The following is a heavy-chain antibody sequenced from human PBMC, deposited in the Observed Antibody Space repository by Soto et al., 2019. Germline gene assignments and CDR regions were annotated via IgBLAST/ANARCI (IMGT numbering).Heavy chain of an antibody. Sequence: GGSLRLSCAASGFTFSSYWMHWVRQAPGKGLVWVSRINSDGSSTSYADSVKGRFTIYRDSAKNTLYLQMNSLRAEDTAVYYCERDCSSASCYDAFDIWGQGTMVTVTS. CDR1: GFTFSSYW. J-gene: IGHJ3*02. D-gene: IGHD2-2*01. CDR3: ERDCSSASCYDAFDI. V-gene: IGHV3-74*01. CDR2: INSDGSST.